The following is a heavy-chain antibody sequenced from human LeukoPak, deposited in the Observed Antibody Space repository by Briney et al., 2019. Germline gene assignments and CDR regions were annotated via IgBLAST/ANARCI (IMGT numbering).Heavy chain of an antibody. D-gene: IGHD5-12*01. Sequence: PGGSVSLSCAASGFTFSSYTFNWVRQAPGKGLEWVASITSTSTYIYYADSVQGRFAVSRDNAKNSLYLQMNSLRAEDTAVFYCVRRGPNNSGLDYWGQGTLVTVSS. CDR2: ITSTSTYI. V-gene: IGHV3-21*01. CDR3: VRRGPNNSGLDY. CDR1: GFTFSSYT. J-gene: IGHJ4*02.